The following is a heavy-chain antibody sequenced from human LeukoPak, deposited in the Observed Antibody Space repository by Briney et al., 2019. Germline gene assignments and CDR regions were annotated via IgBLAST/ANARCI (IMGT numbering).Heavy chain of an antibody. Sequence: SETLSLTCTVSGGSISSSIYYWSWIRQPPGKGLEWIGYIYYSGSTYYNPSLKSRVTISVDTSKNQFSLKLSSVTAADTAVYYCARDNSFPVGATNSNDAFDIWGQGTMVTVSS. CDR1: GGSISSSIYY. V-gene: IGHV4-30-4*08. CDR3: ARDNSFPVGATNSNDAFDI. J-gene: IGHJ3*02. CDR2: IYYSGST. D-gene: IGHD1-26*01.